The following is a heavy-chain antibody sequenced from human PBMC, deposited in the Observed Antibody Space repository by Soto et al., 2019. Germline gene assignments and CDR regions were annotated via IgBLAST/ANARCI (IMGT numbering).Heavy chain of an antibody. Sequence: ASVKVSCKASGYTFTTYFMHWVRQAPGQGLEWMGVINPSGVSTSYAQKFQGRVTMTKDTSTGTVYMELSSLRSEDTAVYYCAREVAPDLLLGYFSGGSCYFDYWGQGTLVTVSS. CDR2: INPSGVST. J-gene: IGHJ4*02. CDR1: GYTFTTYF. V-gene: IGHV1-46*01. D-gene: IGHD2-15*01. CDR3: AREVAPDLLLGYFSGGSCYFDY.